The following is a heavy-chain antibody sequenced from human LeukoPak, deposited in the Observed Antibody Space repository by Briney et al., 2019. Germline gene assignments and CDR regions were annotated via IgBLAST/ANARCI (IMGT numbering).Heavy chain of an antibody. J-gene: IGHJ3*02. Sequence: GGSLRLSCAASGFSFSSYWMHWVRQAPGKGLVWVSRINTDGSSTSYADSVKGRFTISRDNAKNTLYLQMNSLRAEDTAVYYCARVGSAAAVAFDIWGQGTMVTVSS. D-gene: IGHD6-13*01. CDR2: INTDGSST. CDR1: GFSFSSYW. V-gene: IGHV3-74*01. CDR3: ARVGSAAAVAFDI.